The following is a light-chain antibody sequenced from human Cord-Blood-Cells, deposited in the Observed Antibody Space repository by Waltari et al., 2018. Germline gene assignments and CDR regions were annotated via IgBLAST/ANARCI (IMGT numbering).Light chain of an antibody. J-gene: IGKJ3*01. CDR1: QSVSSY. CDR3: QQRSNWPLFT. V-gene: IGKV3-11*01. CDR2: DAS. Sequence: ELVLTQSPATLSLSPGERATLSCRASQSVSSYLAWYQQKPGQAPRLLIYDASNRATGITARFSGSGSGTYFTLTISSLEPEDFAVYYCQQRSNWPLFTFGPGTKVDIK.